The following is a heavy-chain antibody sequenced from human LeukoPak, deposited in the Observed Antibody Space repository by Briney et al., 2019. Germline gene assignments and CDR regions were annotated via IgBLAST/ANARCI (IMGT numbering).Heavy chain of an antibody. CDR2: INHSGST. D-gene: IGHD2-15*01. V-gene: IGHV4-34*01. J-gene: IGHJ4*02. CDR3: ARGQEIVVVVAANNRHFDY. Sequence: PSETLSLTCAVYGGSFSGCYWSWIRQPPGKGLEWIGEINHSGSTNYNPSLKSRVTTSVDTSKNQFSLKLSSVTAADTAVDYCARGQEIVVVVAANNRHFDYWGQGTLVTVSS. CDR1: GGSFSGCY.